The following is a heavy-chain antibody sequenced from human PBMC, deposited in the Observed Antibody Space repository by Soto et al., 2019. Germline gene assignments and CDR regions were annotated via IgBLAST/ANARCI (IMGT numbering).Heavy chain of an antibody. J-gene: IGHJ6*02. V-gene: IGHV5-10-1*01. Sequence: GESLKISCKGSGYSFTSYWISWVRQMPGKGLEWMGRIDPSDSYTNYSPSFQGHVTISADKSISTAYLQWSSLKASDTAMYYCARFPTVVTYYYGMDVWGQGTTVTVSS. CDR3: ARFPTVVTYYYGMDV. CDR1: GYSFTSYW. D-gene: IGHD4-17*01. CDR2: IDPSDSYT.